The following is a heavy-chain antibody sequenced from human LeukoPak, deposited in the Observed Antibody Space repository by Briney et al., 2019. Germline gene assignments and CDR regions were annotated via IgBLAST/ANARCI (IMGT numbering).Heavy chain of an antibody. Sequence: ASVKVSCKASGYTFTSYGISWVRQAPGQGLKWMGWISAYNGNTNFAQKLQGRVTMTTDTSTSTAYMDLRSLRSDDTAVYYCARDQAATNTQVRFCLDWGQGTLVTVSS. CDR3: ARDQAATNTQVRFCLD. D-gene: IGHD3-9*01. CDR1: GYTFTSYG. V-gene: IGHV1-18*01. CDR2: ISAYNGNT. J-gene: IGHJ4*02.